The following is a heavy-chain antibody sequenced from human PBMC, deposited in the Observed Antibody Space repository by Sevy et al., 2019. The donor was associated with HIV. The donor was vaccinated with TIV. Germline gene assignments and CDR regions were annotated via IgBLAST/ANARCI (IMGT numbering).Heavy chain of an antibody. CDR2: ISGKGGST. CDR1: GFTFSGYA. CDR3: AKTINSGGGVVPAANYYYYGMDV. Sequence: GGSLRLSCAASGFTFSGYAMSWVRQAPGKGLEWVSAISGKGGSTHYADSVEGRFTISRDNSKNTLYLQMNGRRAEDTAVYYCAKTINSGGGVVPAANYYYYGMDVWGQGTTVTVSS. V-gene: IGHV3-23*01. D-gene: IGHD2-2*01. J-gene: IGHJ6*02.